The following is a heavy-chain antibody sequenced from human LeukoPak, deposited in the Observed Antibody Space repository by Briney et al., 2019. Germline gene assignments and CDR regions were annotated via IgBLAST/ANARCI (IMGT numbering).Heavy chain of an antibody. CDR3: ARGFDSKSTYFDY. V-gene: IGHV4-30-4*01. Sequence: MPSQTLSLTCTVSGGSISSGDYYWSWIRQPPGKGLEWIGYIYYSGSTYYNPSLKSRVTISVDTSKNQFSLRLTSVTAADTAVYYCARGFDSKSTYFDYWGQGTLVTVSS. J-gene: IGHJ4*02. CDR2: IYYSGST. D-gene: IGHD5-12*01. CDR1: GGSISSGDYY.